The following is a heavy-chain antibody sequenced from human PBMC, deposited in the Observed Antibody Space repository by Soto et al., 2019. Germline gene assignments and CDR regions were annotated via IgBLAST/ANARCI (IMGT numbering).Heavy chain of an antibody. CDR3: ARPPSYCSSTSCYNWFDP. Sequence: GEPLKISCKGSGYSFTSYWISWVRQMPGKGLEWMGRIDPSDSYTNYSPSFQGHVTISADKSISTAYLQWSSLKASDTAMYYCARPPSYCSSTSCYNWFDPWGQGTLVTVSS. CDR1: GYSFTSYW. J-gene: IGHJ5*02. CDR2: IDPSDSYT. V-gene: IGHV5-10-1*01. D-gene: IGHD2-2*01.